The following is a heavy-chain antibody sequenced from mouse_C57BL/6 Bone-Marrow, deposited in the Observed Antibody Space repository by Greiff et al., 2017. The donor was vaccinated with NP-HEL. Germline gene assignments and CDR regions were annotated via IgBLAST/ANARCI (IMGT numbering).Heavy chain of an antibody. J-gene: IGHJ3*01. Sequence: EVKLVESGGDLVKPGGSLKLSCAASGFTFSSYGMSWVRQTPDKRLEWVATISSGGSYTYYPDSVKGRFTLSRDNAKNTLYLQMSSLKSEDTAMYYCASHYGSSPFAYWGQGTLVTVSA. CDR3: ASHYGSSPFAY. D-gene: IGHD1-1*01. CDR2: ISSGGSYT. V-gene: IGHV5-6*01. CDR1: GFTFSSYG.